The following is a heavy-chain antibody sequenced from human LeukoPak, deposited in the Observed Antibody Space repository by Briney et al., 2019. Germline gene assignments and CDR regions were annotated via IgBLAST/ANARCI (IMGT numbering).Heavy chain of an antibody. J-gene: IGHJ5*02. CDR2: IYYSGST. CDR3: ARRPSGANWFDP. D-gene: IGHD4-17*01. V-gene: IGHV4-59*01. Sequence: SETLSLTCTVSGGSISSYYWSWIRQPPGKGLEWIGYIYYSGSTNYNPSLKSRVTISVDTSKNEFSLRVKSVTAADTAVCYCARRPSGANWFDPWGQGTLVTVSS. CDR1: GGSISSYY.